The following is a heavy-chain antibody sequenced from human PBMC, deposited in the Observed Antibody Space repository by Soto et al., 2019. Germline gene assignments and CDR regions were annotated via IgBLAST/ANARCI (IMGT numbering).Heavy chain of an antibody. CDR1: GFSLSTYDMG. CDR3: AHARDYHLLTFDH. D-gene: IGHD2-2*01. Sequence: QITLKESGPTLVRPAQTLTLTCDFSGFSLSTYDMGVAWIRQPPGKALEWLALIYWDDDKRYSPSLKDRLAIFKDTSSNQVVLKITNEDPGDTPTYFCAHARDYHLLTFDHWGPGTLVTVSS. V-gene: IGHV2-5*02. CDR2: IYWDDDK. J-gene: IGHJ4*02.